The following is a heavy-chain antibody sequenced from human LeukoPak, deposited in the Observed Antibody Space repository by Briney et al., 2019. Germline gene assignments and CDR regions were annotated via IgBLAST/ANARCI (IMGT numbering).Heavy chain of an antibody. D-gene: IGHD6-13*01. CDR2: ISSSSSYI. J-gene: IGHJ4*02. CDR1: GFTFSSYS. Sequence: GGSLRLSCAASGFTFSSYSINWVRQAPGKGLEWVSSISSSSSYIYYADSVKGRFTISRDNAKNSLYLQMNSLRAEDTAVYYCASTGYSSSWSYYWGQGTLVTVSS. CDR3: ASTGYSSSWSYY. V-gene: IGHV3-21*01.